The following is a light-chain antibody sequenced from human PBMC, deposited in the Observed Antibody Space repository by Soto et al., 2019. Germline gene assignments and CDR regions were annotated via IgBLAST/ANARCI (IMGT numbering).Light chain of an antibody. V-gene: IGLV2-8*01. CDR2: EVS. J-gene: IGLJ3*02. Sequence: QSALTQPPSGSGSPGQSVTICCTGTSSDVGAYNYVSWYQQYPGKAPKLMIYEVSKRPSGVPDRFSGSKSGKTASLTVSGLQPEDEADYYCTSYAGSNIWVFGGGTKLTVL. CDR3: TSYAGSNIWV. CDR1: SSDVGAYNY.